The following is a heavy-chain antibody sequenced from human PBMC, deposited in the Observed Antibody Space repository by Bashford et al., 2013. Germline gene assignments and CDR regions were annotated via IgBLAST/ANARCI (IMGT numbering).Heavy chain of an antibody. Sequence: VRQAPGKGLEWVSYISSTSTTMKIADSVKGRFTISRDNAKNSLYLQMNSLRDEDTAVYYCAKDRDDYGDPDAFNLWGQGTMVTVSS. CDR2: ISSTSTTM. V-gene: IGHV3-48*02. J-gene: IGHJ3*01. CDR3: AKDRDDYGDPDAFNL. D-gene: IGHD4-17*01.